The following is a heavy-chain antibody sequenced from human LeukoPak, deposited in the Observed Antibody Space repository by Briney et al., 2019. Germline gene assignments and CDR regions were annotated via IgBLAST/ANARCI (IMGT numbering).Heavy chain of an antibody. V-gene: IGHV1-69*13. CDR2: IIPIFGTA. J-gene: IGHJ4*02. CDR1: GGTFSSYA. D-gene: IGHD2-15*01. Sequence: ASVKVYCKASGGTFSSYAISWERQAPGQGLEWMGGIIPIFGTANYAQKFQGRVTITADESTSTAYMELSSLRSEDTAVYYCARERGMGGYFDYWGQGTLVTVSS. CDR3: ARERGMGGYFDY.